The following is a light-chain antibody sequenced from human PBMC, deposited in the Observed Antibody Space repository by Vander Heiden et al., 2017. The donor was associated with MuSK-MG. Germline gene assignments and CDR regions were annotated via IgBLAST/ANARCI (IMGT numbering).Light chain of an antibody. CDR1: QSIFYSSNNKNY. Sequence: DIVPTHSPASLAVSLGERATLNCKSSQSIFYSSNNKNYLTWYRQKPGQPPKLLIYWASIRESGVPDRFSGSGSGTDFTLTISSLQAEDVAVYYCQQYYSTPLTFGGGTKVEIK. CDR3: QQYYSTPLT. CDR2: WAS. J-gene: IGKJ4*01. V-gene: IGKV4-1*01.